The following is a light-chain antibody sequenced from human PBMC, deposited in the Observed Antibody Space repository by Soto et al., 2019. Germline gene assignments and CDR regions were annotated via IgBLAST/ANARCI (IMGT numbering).Light chain of an antibody. Sequence: SYELTQPPSVSVSPGQTARITCSGDALPQQYVYWYQQKPGQAPVLVIYKDTERPSGISERFSGSSSGITVTLTISGVQAEDEADYYCQSPDTRGTYSVVFGGGTKLTVL. CDR3: QSPDTRGTYSVV. J-gene: IGLJ2*01. CDR2: KDT. CDR1: ALPQQY. V-gene: IGLV3-25*02.